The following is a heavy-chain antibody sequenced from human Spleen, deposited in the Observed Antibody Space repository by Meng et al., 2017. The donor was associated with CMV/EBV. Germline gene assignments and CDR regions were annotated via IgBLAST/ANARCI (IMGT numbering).Heavy chain of an antibody. CDR3: ARYIGRSGYYGKYYFDY. CDR1: GGSISSSSYY. V-gene: IGHV4-39*07. CDR2: IYYSGST. D-gene: IGHD3-3*01. J-gene: IGHJ4*02. Sequence: SETLSLTCTVSGGSISSSSYYWGWIRQPPGKGLEWIGSIYYSGSTYYNPSLKSRVTISVDTSKTQFSLKLSSVTAADTAVYYCARYIGRSGYYGKYYFDYWGQGTLVTVSS.